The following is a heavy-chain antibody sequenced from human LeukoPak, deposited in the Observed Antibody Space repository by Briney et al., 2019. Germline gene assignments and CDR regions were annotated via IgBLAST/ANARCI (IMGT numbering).Heavy chain of an antibody. Sequence: PGGSLRLSCAASGFTLSSYWMSWVRQAPGKGLEWVANIKEDGSEKYYVDSVKGRFTISRDNAKNSLYLQMNSLRAEDTALYHCARGPYYDILTGYYPFDYWGQGTLVTVSS. J-gene: IGHJ4*02. CDR2: IKEDGSEK. CDR1: GFTLSSYW. V-gene: IGHV3-7*03. D-gene: IGHD3-9*01. CDR3: ARGPYYDILTGYYPFDY.